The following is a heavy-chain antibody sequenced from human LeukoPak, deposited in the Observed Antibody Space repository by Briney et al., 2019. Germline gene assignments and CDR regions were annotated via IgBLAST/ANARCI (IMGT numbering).Heavy chain of an antibody. CDR1: GGSISSSSYY. Sequence: PSETLSLTCTVSGGSISSSSYYWGWIRQPPGKGLEWIGSIYYSGSTYYNPSLKSRVTISVDTSKNQFSLKLSSVTAADTAVYYCARGYDSSGYWSYYFDYWGQGTLVTVSS. J-gene: IGHJ4*02. CDR3: ARGYDSSGYWSYYFDY. D-gene: IGHD3-22*01. V-gene: IGHV4-39*07. CDR2: IYYSGST.